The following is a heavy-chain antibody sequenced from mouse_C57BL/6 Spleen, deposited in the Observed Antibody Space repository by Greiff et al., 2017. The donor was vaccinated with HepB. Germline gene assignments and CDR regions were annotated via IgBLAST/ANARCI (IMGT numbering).Heavy chain of an antibody. D-gene: IGHD1-1*01. V-gene: IGHV1-59*01. CDR1: GYTFTSYW. Sequence: VQLQQPGAELVRPGTSVKLSCKASGYTFTSYWMHWVKQRPGQGLEWIGVIDPSDSYTNYNQKFKGKATLTVDTSSSTAYMQLSSLTSEDSAVYYCANYGSSYFDVWGTGTTVTVSS. CDR3: ANYGSSYFDV. CDR2: IDPSDSYT. J-gene: IGHJ1*03.